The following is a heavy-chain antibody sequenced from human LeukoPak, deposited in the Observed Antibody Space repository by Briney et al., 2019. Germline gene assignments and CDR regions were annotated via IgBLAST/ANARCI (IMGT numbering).Heavy chain of an antibody. J-gene: IGHJ4*02. CDR2: ISAGGSGA. D-gene: IGHD6-13*01. CDR1: GFTFSTYA. V-gene: IGHV3-23*01. Sequence: GGSLRLSCAASGFTFSTYAMSWVRQAPGKGLEWVSAISAGGSGAYYADSVKGRFTISRDNSKNTLYLQMKSLRVEDTAVYNCAKLTAPAGTVDWGQGTLVTVSS. CDR3: AKLTAPAGTVD.